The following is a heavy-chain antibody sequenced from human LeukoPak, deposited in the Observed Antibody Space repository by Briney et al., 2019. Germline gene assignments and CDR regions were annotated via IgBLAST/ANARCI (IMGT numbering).Heavy chain of an antibody. CDR3: ARLMAVAGPERFFDL. Sequence: SETLSLTCTVSGGSISSSSYYWGWIRLPPGRGLEWIGNVFYSGSTYYNPSLKSRVTISVDTSKNQFSLKLTSLSATDTAIYYCARLMAVAGPERFFDLWGRGTLVTVSS. D-gene: IGHD6-19*01. CDR2: VFYSGST. J-gene: IGHJ2*01. CDR1: GGSISSSSYY. V-gene: IGHV4-39*01.